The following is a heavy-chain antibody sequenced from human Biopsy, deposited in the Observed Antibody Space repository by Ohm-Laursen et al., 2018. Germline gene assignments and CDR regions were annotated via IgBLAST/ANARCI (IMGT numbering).Heavy chain of an antibody. CDR3: AHSSTITTWNY. D-gene: IGHD3-22*01. Sequence: TQTLTLTCTFSGFSLNTSKVGVGWIRQPPGKALEWLALVYWDDDKRYSPSLKNRLTITKDTSKNQVVLTMTNMDPVETATYYCAHSSTITTWNYWGQGTLVTVSS. V-gene: IGHV2-5*02. J-gene: IGHJ4*02. CDR2: VYWDDDK. CDR1: GFSLNTSKVG.